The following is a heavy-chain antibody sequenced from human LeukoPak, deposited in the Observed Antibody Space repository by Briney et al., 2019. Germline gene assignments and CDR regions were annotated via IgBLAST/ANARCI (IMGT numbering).Heavy chain of an antibody. CDR3: ARPYGDYLYYFDY. D-gene: IGHD4-17*01. V-gene: IGHV3-21*01. J-gene: IGHJ4*02. CDR1: GFTFSSYS. CDR2: ISSSSSYI. Sequence: GGSLRLSCAASGFTFSSYSMIWVRQAPGKGLEWVSSISSSSSYIYYADSVKGRFTISRDNAKNSLYLQMNSLRAEDTAVYYCARPYGDYLYYFDYWGQGTLVTVSS.